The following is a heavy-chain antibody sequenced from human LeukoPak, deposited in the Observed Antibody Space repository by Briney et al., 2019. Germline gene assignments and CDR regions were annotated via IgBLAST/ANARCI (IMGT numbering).Heavy chain of an antibody. CDR3: TTDPLYSGSWGYMRVLLEYYYYYMDV. J-gene: IGHJ6*03. V-gene: IGHV3-15*01. Sequence: GGSLRLSCAASGFTITDAWMSWVRQPPGKGLEWVCRIKSKTHGGTTDCAAPVKGRFTISRDDSKNTLYLQMNSLKTEDTAVYYCTTDPLYSGSWGYMRVLLEYYYYYMDVWGKGTTVTVSS. CDR2: IKSKTHGGTT. D-gene: IGHD1-26*01. CDR1: GFTITDAW.